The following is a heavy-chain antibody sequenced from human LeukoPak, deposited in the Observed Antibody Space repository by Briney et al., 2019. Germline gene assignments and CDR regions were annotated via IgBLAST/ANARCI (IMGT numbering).Heavy chain of an antibody. Sequence: SVKVSCKASGGTFSSYAISWVRQAPGQGLEWMGGIIPIFGTANYAQKFQGRVTITTDESTSTAYMELSSLRSEDTAVYYCARGGVEMARFTTSFDYWGRGTLVTVSS. CDR2: IIPIFGTA. CDR1: GGTFSSYA. D-gene: IGHD5-24*01. J-gene: IGHJ4*02. CDR3: ARGGVEMARFTTSFDY. V-gene: IGHV1-69*05.